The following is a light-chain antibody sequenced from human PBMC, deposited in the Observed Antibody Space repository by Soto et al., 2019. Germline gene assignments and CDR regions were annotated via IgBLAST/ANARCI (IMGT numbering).Light chain of an antibody. J-gene: IGKJ2*01. V-gene: IGKV3-20*01. CDR3: QRYGSSPTYT. Sequence: EIVLTQSPGTLSLSPGERATLSCRASQSVSSSYLAWYQQKPGQAPRLLIYGASSRATSIPDRFSGSGSGTDFTLTISRLEPEDFAVYYCQRYGSSPTYTFGQGTKLEIK. CDR1: QSVSSSY. CDR2: GAS.